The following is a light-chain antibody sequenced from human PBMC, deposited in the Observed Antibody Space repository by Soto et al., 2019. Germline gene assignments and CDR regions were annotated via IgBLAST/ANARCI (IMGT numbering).Light chain of an antibody. CDR2: DND. CDR1: SSNIASNY. Sequence: QSVLTQAPSVSAAPRQKVTISCSGSSSNIASNYVSWYQHLPETAPKLLIYDNDKRPSGIPDRFSGSKSGTSATLGITGLQTGDEADYYCGTWDSSLSAVVFGGGTQLTVL. J-gene: IGLJ2*01. V-gene: IGLV1-51*01. CDR3: GTWDSSLSAVV.